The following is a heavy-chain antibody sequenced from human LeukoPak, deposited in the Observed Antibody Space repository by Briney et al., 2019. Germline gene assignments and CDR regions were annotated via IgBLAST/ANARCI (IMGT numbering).Heavy chain of an antibody. CDR3: ARGWRY. Sequence: PSETLSLTCAVYGVSFSGYYWSWIRQPPGKGLEWIGEINHSGSTNYNPHLKSRVTISVDTSKNQFSLKRSSVTAADTAVYYCARGWRYWGQGTLVTVSS. V-gene: IGHV4-34*01. CDR2: INHSGST. CDR1: GVSFSGYY. J-gene: IGHJ4*02.